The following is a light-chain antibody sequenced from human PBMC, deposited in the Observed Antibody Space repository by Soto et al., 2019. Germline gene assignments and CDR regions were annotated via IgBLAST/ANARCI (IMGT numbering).Light chain of an antibody. J-gene: IGKJ1*01. V-gene: IGKV3D-15*01. Sequence: EIVLTQSPATLSLSPGERATLSCRASESVSSKLVWYQKKPGQAPRLLIYGASSRATGIPDRFSGSGSGTEFTLTISSLQSEDFAVYYCQQYNNWPPWTFGQGTKVDIK. CDR1: ESVSSK. CDR3: QQYNNWPPWT. CDR2: GAS.